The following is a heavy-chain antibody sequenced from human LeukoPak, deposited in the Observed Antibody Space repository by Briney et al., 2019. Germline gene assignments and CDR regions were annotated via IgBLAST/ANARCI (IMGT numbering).Heavy chain of an antibody. J-gene: IGHJ4*02. D-gene: IGHD6-13*01. CDR2: TNSDATST. CDR3: VRGSPGYSSSWHAY. V-gene: IGHV3-74*01. CDR1: GFMLSSTW. Sequence: GGSLRLSCAASGFMLSSTWMHWVRQAPGKGLVWVSRTNSDATSTSYADSVRGRFTISRDDAKNTMYLQMNSLRAEGTAMYYCVRGSPGYSSSWHAYWGQGTLVTVSS.